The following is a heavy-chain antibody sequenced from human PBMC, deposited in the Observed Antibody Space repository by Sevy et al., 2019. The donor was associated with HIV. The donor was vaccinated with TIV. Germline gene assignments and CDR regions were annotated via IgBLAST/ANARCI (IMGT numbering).Heavy chain of an antibody. CDR1: GFTFRDYY. CDR2: ISSSSNTK. Sequence: GGSLRLSCAASGFTFRDYYMNWIRQAPGKGLEWISYISSSSNTKYYADSVKGRFSISRDSANNSVYLQMDTLRAEGTSVYYCARWWSHVVFDLWGQGTMVTVSS. CDR3: ARWWSHVVFDL. J-gene: IGHJ3*01. V-gene: IGHV3-11*04. D-gene: IGHD2-15*01.